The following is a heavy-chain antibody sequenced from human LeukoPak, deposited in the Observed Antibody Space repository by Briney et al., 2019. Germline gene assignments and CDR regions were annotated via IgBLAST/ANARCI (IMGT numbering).Heavy chain of an antibody. V-gene: IGHV3-48*02. CDR2: ISSGTSTT. CDR3: ARGRGLTLSYHYFDY. Sequence: GGSLRLSCAASGFTFSPLGMNRVRQAPGRGLEWVSYISSGTSTTYYADSVKGRFTISRDNAKNSLYLQLNSLRDEDTAVYYCARGRGLTLSYHYFDYWGQGTLATVSS. D-gene: IGHD3-10*01. CDR1: GFTFSPLG. J-gene: IGHJ4*02.